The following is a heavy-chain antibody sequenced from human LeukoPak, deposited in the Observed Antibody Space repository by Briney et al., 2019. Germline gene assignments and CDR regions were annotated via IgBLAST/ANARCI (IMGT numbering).Heavy chain of an antibody. V-gene: IGHV1-69*13. CDR1: GGTFSSYA. CDR3: ARGPIVVVPAAIAAEYFQH. CDR2: IIPIFGTA. J-gene: IGHJ1*01. D-gene: IGHD2-2*01. Sequence: SVKVSCKASGGTFSSYAISWVRQAPGQGLEWMGGIIPIFGTANYAQKFQGRVTITADESTSTACMELSSLRSEDTAVYYCARGPIVVVPAAIAAEYFQHWGQGTLVTVSS.